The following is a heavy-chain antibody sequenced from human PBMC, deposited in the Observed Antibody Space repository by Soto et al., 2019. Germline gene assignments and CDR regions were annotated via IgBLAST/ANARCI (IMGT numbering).Heavy chain of an antibody. D-gene: IGHD4-17*01. CDR1: GGTFSTFG. V-gene: IGHV1-69*13. CDR2: IIPFFGTA. Sequence: SVKVSCKASGGTFSTFGISWVRQAPGQGLEWMGGIIPFFGTARYSQKFEDRITITADESTNTVYMDLRSLTSEDTAIYYCAKSAPMDTGDKYYYDFWGQGALVTVSS. CDR3: AKSAPMDTGDKYYYDF. J-gene: IGHJ4*02.